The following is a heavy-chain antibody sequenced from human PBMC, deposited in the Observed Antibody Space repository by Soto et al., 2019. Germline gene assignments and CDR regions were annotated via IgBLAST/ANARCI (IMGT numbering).Heavy chain of an antibody. Sequence: TLSLTCTVSGGSISSGGYYWSWIRQHPGKGLEWIGYIYYSGSTYYNPSLKSRVTISVDTSKNQFSLKLSSVTAADTAVYYCARSQYDFWSGYYTDWGQGNLVTVS. J-gene: IGHJ4*02. CDR1: GGSISSGGYY. V-gene: IGHV4-31*03. D-gene: IGHD3-3*01. CDR2: IYYSGST. CDR3: ARSQYDFWSGYYTD.